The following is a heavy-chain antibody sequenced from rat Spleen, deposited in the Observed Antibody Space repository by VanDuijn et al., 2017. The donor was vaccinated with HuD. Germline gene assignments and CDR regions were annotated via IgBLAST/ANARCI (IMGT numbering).Heavy chain of an antibody. CDR1: GFSFSNYY. CDR3: ARRGYLSNWYFDF. CDR2: ISTGGGST. V-gene: IGHV5-25*01. J-gene: IGHJ1*01. D-gene: IGHD2-7*01. Sequence: EVQLVESGGGLVQPGRSLKLSCAASGFSFSNYYMAWVRQDPTKGLEWVAYISTGGGSTYYRDSVKGRFTISRDDAKSTLYLQMDSLRPEETATYYCARRGYLSNWYFDFWGPGIMVTVSS.